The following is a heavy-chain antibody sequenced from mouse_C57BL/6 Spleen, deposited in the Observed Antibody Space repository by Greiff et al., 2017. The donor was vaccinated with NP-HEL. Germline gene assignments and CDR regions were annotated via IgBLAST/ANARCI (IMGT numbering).Heavy chain of an antibody. CDR1: GFTFSSYA. CDR3: ARDDYEEGHFDY. V-gene: IGHV5-4*01. D-gene: IGHD2-4*01. Sequence: EVKVVESGGGLVKPRGSLKLSCAASGFTFSSYALSWVCQTPEKRLEWFATISDGGSYTYYPDNVKGRFTISRDNAKNNLYLQMSHLKSEDTAMDYCARDDYEEGHFDYWGQGTTLTISS. CDR2: ISDGGSYT. J-gene: IGHJ2*01.